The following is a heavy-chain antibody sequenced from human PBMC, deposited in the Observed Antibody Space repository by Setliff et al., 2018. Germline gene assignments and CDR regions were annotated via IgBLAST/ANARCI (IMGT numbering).Heavy chain of an antibody. Sequence: PGGSLRLSCAASGFTLQEYTMHWVRQAPGKGLEWVSLITWDGYSYYAEAMNGRFTISRDNSENSLFLRMDGLTTEDTALYHCVKDKSGARRFSGFVFDIWGQGTQVTVSS. D-gene: IGHD3-22*01. CDR1: GFTLQEYT. J-gene: IGHJ4*02. CDR3: VKDKSGARRFSGFVFDI. V-gene: IGHV3-43*01. CDR2: ITWDGYS.